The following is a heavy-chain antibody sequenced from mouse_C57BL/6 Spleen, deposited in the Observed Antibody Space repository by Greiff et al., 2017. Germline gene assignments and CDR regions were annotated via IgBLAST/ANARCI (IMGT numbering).Heavy chain of an antibody. D-gene: IGHD2-4*01. J-gene: IGHJ3*01. V-gene: IGHV1-62-2*01. CDR3: ASLGLRRNWFAY. Sequence: VKLMESGAELVKPGASVKLSCKASGYTFTEYTIHWVKQRSGQGLEWIGWFYPGSGSIKYNEKFKDKATLTADKSSSTVYMELSRLTSEDSAVYFCASLGLRRNWFAYWGQGTLVTVSA. CDR2: FYPGSGSI. CDR1: GYTFTEYT.